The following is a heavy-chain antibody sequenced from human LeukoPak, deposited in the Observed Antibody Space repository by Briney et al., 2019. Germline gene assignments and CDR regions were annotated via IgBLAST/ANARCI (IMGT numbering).Heavy chain of an antibody. D-gene: IGHD3-9*01. CDR3: STDQGGDILTGC. V-gene: IGHV3-15*07. J-gene: IGHJ4*02. CDR1: GFTFEDYA. CDR2: IKTKSEGGTK. Sequence: GGSLRLSCAASGFTFEDYAMHWVRQAPGKGLEWVGRIKTKSEGGTKDYAAPVRGRFTISRDDSENTLYLQMNSLKTEDTALYYCSTDQGGDILTGCWGQGTLVTVSS.